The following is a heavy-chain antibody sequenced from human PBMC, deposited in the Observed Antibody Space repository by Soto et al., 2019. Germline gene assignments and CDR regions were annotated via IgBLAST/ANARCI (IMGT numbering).Heavy chain of an antibody. D-gene: IGHD3-10*01. CDR1: GGSFSGYY. J-gene: IGHJ4*02. CDR3: ARLRAVVRGVIDY. CDR2: INHSGST. V-gene: IGHV4-34*01. Sequence: SETLSLTCAVYGGSFSGYYWSWIRQPPGQGLEWIGEINHSGSTRYNPSLKSRVTISVDTSKNQFSLQLISVTAADTAVYYCARLRAVVRGVIDYWGQGTLVT.